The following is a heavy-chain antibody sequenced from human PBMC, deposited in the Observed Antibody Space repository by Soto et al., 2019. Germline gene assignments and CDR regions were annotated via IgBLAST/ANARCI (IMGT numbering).Heavy chain of an antibody. Sequence: PGGSLRLSCAASGFDASVNFMTWVRQAPGKGLEWVSAINNGGSTFYADSVKGRFTISRDDSKNTLFLQMNSLGVEDTAMYYCVRENYYYGMDVWGQGTEVTVSS. V-gene: IGHV3-66*01. CDR3: VRENYYYGMDV. CDR2: INNGGST. J-gene: IGHJ6*02. CDR1: GFDASVNF.